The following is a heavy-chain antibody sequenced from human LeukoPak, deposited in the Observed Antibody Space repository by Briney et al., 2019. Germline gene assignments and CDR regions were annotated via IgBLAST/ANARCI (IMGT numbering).Heavy chain of an antibody. D-gene: IGHD5-18*01. CDR2: IYTSGST. Sequence: SETLSLTCTVSGGSISSGSYYWSWIRQPAGKGLEWIGRIYTSGSTNYNPSLKSRVTISVDTSKNQFSLKLSSVTAADTAVYYCAREVYSYGFRTTDYWGQGTLVTVSS. CDR3: AREVYSYGFRTTDY. V-gene: IGHV4-61*02. J-gene: IGHJ4*02. CDR1: GGSISSGSYY.